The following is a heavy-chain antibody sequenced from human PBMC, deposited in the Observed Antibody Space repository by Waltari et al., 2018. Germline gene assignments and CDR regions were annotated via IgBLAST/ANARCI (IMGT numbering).Heavy chain of an antibody. V-gene: IGHV3-66*02. J-gene: IGHJ4*02. CDR2: IYPAGST. CDR3: SRARDEDTAMVFFDH. CDR1: GCPVTTTH. Sequence: DVQLVESGGGLVHPGGSLRLPCAASGCPVTTTHLSWVRQAPGKGLEWVSIIYPAGSTYNADSVVGRFTISRDVSQNTLHLQMNNLRPEDTAVYYCSRARDEDTAMVFFDHWGQGTLVSVSS. D-gene: IGHD5-18*01.